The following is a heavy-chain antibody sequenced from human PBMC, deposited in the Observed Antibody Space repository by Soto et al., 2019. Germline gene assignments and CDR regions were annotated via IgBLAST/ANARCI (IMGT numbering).Heavy chain of an antibody. V-gene: IGHV4-30-4*01. CDR3: ARADMIVVAPDGNWFDP. D-gene: IGHD3-22*01. CDR2: IYYSGST. Sequence: QVQLQESGPGLVKPSQTLSLTCTVSGGSISSGDYYWSWIRQPPGKGLEWIGYIYYSGSTYYNPSLKSRATTSVXXSXNXXSLKLSSVTAADTAVYYCARADMIVVAPDGNWFDPWGQGTLVTVSS. CDR1: GGSISSGDYY. J-gene: IGHJ5*02.